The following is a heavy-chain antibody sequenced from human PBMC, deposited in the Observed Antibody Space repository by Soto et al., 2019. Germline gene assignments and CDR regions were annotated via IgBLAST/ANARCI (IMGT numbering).Heavy chain of an antibody. D-gene: IGHD6-13*01. J-gene: IGHJ6*03. Sequence: EVQLLESGGGLVQPGGSLRLSCAASGFTFSSYAMSWVRQAPGKGLEWVSAISGSGGSTYYADSVKGRFTISRDNSKNTQYLQMNSLRAEDTAVYYCAKEGVTAAGARDYYYYYMDVWGKGTTVTVSS. CDR1: GFTFSSYA. V-gene: IGHV3-23*01. CDR2: ISGSGGST. CDR3: AKEGVTAAGARDYYYYYMDV.